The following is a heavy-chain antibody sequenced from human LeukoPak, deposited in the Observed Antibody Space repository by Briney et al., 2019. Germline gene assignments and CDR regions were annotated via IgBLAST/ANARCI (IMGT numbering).Heavy chain of an antibody. CDR3: ARESSESFDI. V-gene: IGHV3-21*01. CDR1: GFTFTSHS. Sequence: PGGSLRLSCAASGFTFTSHSMNWVRQAPGNGLEWVSSIGSRSTSIYYADSVKGRFTISRDNAKNSLYLQMNSLRAEDTAVYYCARESSESFDIWGQGTMVTVSS. D-gene: IGHD6-25*01. J-gene: IGHJ3*02. CDR2: IGSRSTSI.